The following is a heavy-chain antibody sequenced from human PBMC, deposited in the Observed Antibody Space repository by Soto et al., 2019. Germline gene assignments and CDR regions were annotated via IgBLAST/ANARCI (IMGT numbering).Heavy chain of an antibody. CDR3: ARDGGGYSYGAFDY. J-gene: IGHJ4*02. V-gene: IGHV1-69*08. D-gene: IGHD5-18*01. Sequence: QVQLVQSGAEVKKPGSSVKVSCKASGGTFSSYTISWVRQAPGQGLEWRGRIIPILGIEKNAQKFQGRVTXXAXKXXSTAYMERSSMRSEDTAVYYCARDGGGYSYGAFDYWGQGTLVTVSS. CDR1: GGTFSSYT. CDR2: IIPILGIE.